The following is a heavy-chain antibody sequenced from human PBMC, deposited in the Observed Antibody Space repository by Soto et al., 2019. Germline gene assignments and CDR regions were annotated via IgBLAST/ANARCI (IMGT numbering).Heavy chain of an antibody. CDR2: ISGSGDRT. CDR1: GITISNYP. J-gene: IGHJ4*02. D-gene: IGHD3-22*01. V-gene: IGHV3-23*01. Sequence: VQLLESGGGLVQPGGSLRLSCEASGITISNYPMSWVRQAPGKGLDWVSGISGSGDRTYYADSAKGRFTISKDISKNSLSLQLDSLGVEDTAVYFCVKDDGGYPSTAPHWGQGTLVTVSS. CDR3: VKDDGGYPSTAPH.